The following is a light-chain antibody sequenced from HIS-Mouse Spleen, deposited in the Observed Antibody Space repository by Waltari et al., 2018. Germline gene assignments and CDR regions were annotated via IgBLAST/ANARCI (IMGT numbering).Light chain of an antibody. V-gene: IGLV3-10*01. Sequence: SYELTQPPSVSVSPGQTARITCSGDALPKKYAYWYQQKSGQAPVLVIYEDSKRPSGIPERCSCSSSVTIATLTISGAQVEDEADYYCYSTDSSGNHRRVFGGGTKLTVL. CDR3: YSTDSSGNHRRV. CDR2: EDS. CDR1: ALPKKY. J-gene: IGLJ3*02.